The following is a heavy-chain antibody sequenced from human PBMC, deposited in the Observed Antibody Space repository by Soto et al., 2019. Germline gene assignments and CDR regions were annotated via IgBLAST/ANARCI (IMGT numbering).Heavy chain of an antibody. D-gene: IGHD5-18*01. CDR2: ISYSGTT. CDR1: GDSISSSNNY. CDR3: ARGRGYSYGLDP. J-gene: IGHJ5*02. V-gene: IGHV4-30-4*01. Sequence: SETLSLTCTVSGDSISSSNNYWSWIRQPPGEGLEWVGFISYSGTTSYSPSLKSRLAISLDTSKNQYSLSMSSVTAADTAVYYCARGRGYSYGLDPWGQGTLVTVSS.